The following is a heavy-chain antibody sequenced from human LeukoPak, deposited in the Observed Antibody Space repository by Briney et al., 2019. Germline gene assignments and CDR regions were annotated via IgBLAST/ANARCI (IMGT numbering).Heavy chain of an antibody. CDR2: INHSGST. V-gene: IGHV4-34*01. CDR1: GGSFSGYY. CDR3: ARGRDPY. D-gene: IGHD5-24*01. J-gene: IGHJ4*02. Sequence: SETLSLTCAVYGGSFSGYYWTWIRQPPGRGLEWIGEINHSGSTNYNPSLKSRVTISVDASKSQFSLKLNSVTAADTAMYYCARGRDPYWGQGTLVTVSS.